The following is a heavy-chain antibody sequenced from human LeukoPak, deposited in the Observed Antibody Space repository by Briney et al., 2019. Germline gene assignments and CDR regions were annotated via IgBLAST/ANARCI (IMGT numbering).Heavy chain of an antibody. D-gene: IGHD3-22*01. Sequence: SQTLSLTCAVSGGSISSGGYSWSWIRQPPGKGLEWIGEINHSGSTNYNPSLKSRVTISVDTSKNQFSLKLSSVTAADTAVYYCARSPLYDSSGYPNSVDWFDPWGQGTLVTVSS. J-gene: IGHJ5*02. CDR1: GGSISSGGYS. V-gene: IGHV4-30-2*02. CDR2: INHSGST. CDR3: ARSPLYDSSGYPNSVDWFDP.